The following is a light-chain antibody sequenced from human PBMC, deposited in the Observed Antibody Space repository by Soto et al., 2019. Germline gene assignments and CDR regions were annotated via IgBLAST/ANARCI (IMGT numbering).Light chain of an antibody. Sequence: EIVLTQSPATLSVSPGERATLSCRASQSVRSNLAWYQQKPGQGPRLLIFGASTRATDIPARFSGSGSGTEFTLTISSLQYEDFAVYYWQQYIHWPPLTFGGGTKVEIK. CDR3: QQYIHWPPLT. V-gene: IGKV3-15*01. CDR1: QSVRSN. J-gene: IGKJ4*01. CDR2: GAS.